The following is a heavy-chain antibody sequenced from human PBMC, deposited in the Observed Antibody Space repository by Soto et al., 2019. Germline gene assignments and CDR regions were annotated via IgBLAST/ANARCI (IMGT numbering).Heavy chain of an antibody. CDR1: GYTFTDYY. D-gene: IGHD6-13*01. CDR3: ARRAAVSNTVWFDP. Sequence: ASVKVSCKASGYTFTDYYIHWVRQAPGQGLEWMGWFNPNTGDTVYAQKFQGRVTMTRDTSISTAYMELSRLRADDATLYYCARRAAVSNTVWFDPWGQGTLVTVSS. CDR2: FNPNTGDT. J-gene: IGHJ5*02. V-gene: IGHV1-2*02.